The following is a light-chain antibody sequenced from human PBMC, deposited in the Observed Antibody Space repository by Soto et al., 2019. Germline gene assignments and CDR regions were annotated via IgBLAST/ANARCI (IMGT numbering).Light chain of an antibody. CDR2: GAS. V-gene: IGKV3D-15*01. CDR3: QQYNNWPPIT. J-gene: IGKJ5*01. Sequence: EFVVTQSPATLSVSPGERATLSCRASQSVSSNLAWYQQKPGQAPRLLIYGASSRATGIPDRISGSGSGTEFTLTISSLQSEDFAVYYCQQYNNWPPITFGQGTRLEI. CDR1: QSVSSN.